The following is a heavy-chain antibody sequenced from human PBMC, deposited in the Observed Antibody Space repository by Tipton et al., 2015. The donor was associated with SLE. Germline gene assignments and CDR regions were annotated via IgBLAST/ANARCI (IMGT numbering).Heavy chain of an antibody. Sequence: QLVQSGAEVKKPGASVKVSCKASGYTFTSYYMHWVRQAPGQGLEWMGIINPSGGSTSYAQKFQGRVTMTRDTSTSTVYMELSSLRSEDTAVYYCARPSGYTAMAPYYYYFDYWGQGTLVTVSS. CDR1: GYTFTSYY. CDR2: INPSGGST. CDR3: ARPSGYTAMAPYYYYFDY. J-gene: IGHJ4*02. V-gene: IGHV1-46*01. D-gene: IGHD5-18*01.